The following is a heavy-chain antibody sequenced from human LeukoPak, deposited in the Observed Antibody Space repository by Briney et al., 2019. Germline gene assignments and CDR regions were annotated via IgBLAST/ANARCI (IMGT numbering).Heavy chain of an antibody. CDR3: AKGGFGNAFDI. J-gene: IGHJ3*02. Sequence: GGSLRLSCAASGFTFSSYGMHWVRQAPGKGLEWVVVISYDGSNKYYADSVKGRFTISRDDSKNTLYLQMNSLRAEGTAVYYCAKGGFGNAFDIWGQGTMVTVSS. CDR1: GFTFSSYG. V-gene: IGHV3-30*18. CDR2: ISYDGSNK. D-gene: IGHD3-16*01.